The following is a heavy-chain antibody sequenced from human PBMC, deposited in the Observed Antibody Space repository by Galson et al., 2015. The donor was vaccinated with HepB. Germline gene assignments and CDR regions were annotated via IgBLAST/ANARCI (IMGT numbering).Heavy chain of an antibody. CDR1: GGTFSSYT. Sequence: SVKVSCKASGGTFSSYTISWVRQAPGQGLEWMGRIIPILGIANYAQKFQGRVTITADKSTSTAYMELSSLRSEDTAVYYCARGGPKEYCSGGSCFYYYYGMDVWGQGTTVTVSS. D-gene: IGHD2-15*01. J-gene: IGHJ6*02. CDR3: ARGGPKEYCSGGSCFYYYYGMDV. V-gene: IGHV1-69*02. CDR2: IIPILGIA.